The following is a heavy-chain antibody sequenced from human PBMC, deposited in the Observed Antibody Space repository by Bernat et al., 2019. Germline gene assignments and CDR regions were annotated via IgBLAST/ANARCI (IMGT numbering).Heavy chain of an antibody. V-gene: IGHV3-33*01. CDR2: IWYDGSNK. D-gene: IGHD4-23*01. J-gene: IGHJ4*02. CDR1: GFTFSSYG. CDR3: AREGNGGNGGHTGAFDY. Sequence: QVQLVESGGGVVQPGRSLRLSCAASGFTFSSYGMHWVRQAPGKGQEWVAVIWYDGSNKYYADSVKGRFTISRDNSKNTLYLQMNSLRAEDTAVYYCAREGNGGNGGHTGAFDYWGQGTLVTVSS.